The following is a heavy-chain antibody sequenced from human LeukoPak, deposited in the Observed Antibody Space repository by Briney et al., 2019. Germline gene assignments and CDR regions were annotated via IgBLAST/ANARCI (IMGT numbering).Heavy chain of an antibody. Sequence: GASVKVSCKASGYTFISYDINWVRQATGQGLEWMGWMNPNSGNTGYAQKFQGRVTMTRNTSISTAYMELSSLRSEDTAVYYCARGGQQLVENDYWGQGTLVTVSS. D-gene: IGHD6-13*01. J-gene: IGHJ4*02. CDR3: ARGGQQLVENDY. CDR2: MNPNSGNT. CDR1: GYTFISYD. V-gene: IGHV1-8*01.